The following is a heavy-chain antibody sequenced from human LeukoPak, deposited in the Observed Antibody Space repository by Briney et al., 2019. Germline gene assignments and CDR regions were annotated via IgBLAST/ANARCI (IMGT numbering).Heavy chain of an antibody. Sequence: GGSLRLSCAASGFTFSNFAMMWVRQAPGTGLQWVSTITGYGATFYADSVRGRFTIFRDTSMNTLFLQMNSLGAEDTAVYYCAKGAAAGKFDWFAPWAQGPLVTVPS. D-gene: IGHD6-13*01. CDR1: GFTFSNFA. V-gene: IGHV3-23*01. CDR3: AKGAAAGKFDWFAP. CDR2: ITGYGAT. J-gene: IGHJ5*02.